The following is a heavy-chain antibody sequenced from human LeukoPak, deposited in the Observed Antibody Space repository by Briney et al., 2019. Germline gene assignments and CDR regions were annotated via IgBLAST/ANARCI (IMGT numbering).Heavy chain of an antibody. D-gene: IGHD3-10*01. J-gene: IGHJ4*02. V-gene: IGHV4-61*02. CDR2: IYNSGST. CDR3: ARQTFGVLYFDS. Sequence: PSETLSLTCSVSGGSISRGSYYWNWIRQPAGKGLEWMGRIYNSGSTNYNPSLKSRVTISTDMSKNQFSLKLTSVTAADTAVYYCARQTFGVLYFDSWGQGTLPIVSS. CDR1: GGSISRGSYY.